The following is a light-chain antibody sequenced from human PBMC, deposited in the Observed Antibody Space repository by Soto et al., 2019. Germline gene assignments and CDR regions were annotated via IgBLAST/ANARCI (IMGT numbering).Light chain of an antibody. Sequence: IRVSQSPSTLSVSTGERATLSCRASQSVSIKLAWYQQEPGQAPRLLIYDTSTRATGVPARFSGSGSGTEFTLTISSLQSEDFAVYYCQHYNNWPPITFAQRTRLAIK. CDR3: QHYNNWPPIT. V-gene: IGKV3-15*01. J-gene: IGKJ5*01. CDR2: DTS. CDR1: QSVSIK.